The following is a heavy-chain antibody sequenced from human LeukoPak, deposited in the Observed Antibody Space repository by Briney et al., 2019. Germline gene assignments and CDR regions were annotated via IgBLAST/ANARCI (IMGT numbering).Heavy chain of an antibody. CDR1: GFTFSSYA. V-gene: IGHV3-64*01. D-gene: IGHD6-13*01. Sequence: GGSLRLSCAASGFTFSSYAMHWVRQAPGKGLEYVSAISSNGGSTYYANSVKGRFTISRDNSKNTLYLQMGSLRAEDMAVYYCARGHRQRLVSAPLDYWGQGTLVTVSS. CDR3: ARGHRQRLVSAPLDY. J-gene: IGHJ4*02. CDR2: ISSNGGST.